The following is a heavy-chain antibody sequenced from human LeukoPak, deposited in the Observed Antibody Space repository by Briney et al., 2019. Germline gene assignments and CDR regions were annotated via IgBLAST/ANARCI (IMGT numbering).Heavy chain of an antibody. Sequence: PGGSLRLSCAASGFTFSDYYMSWIRQAPGKGLEWVSYISSSGSTIYYADSVKGRFTISRDNAKNSLYLQMNSLRAEDTAVYYCAKEGGPYSSSSLDWFDPWGQGTLVTVSS. CDR3: AKEGGPYSSSSLDWFDP. CDR2: ISSSGSTI. V-gene: IGHV3-11*04. J-gene: IGHJ5*02. D-gene: IGHD6-6*01. CDR1: GFTFSDYY.